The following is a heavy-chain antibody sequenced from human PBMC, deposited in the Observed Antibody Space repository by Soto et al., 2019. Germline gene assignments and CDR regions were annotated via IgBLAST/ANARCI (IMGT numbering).Heavy chain of an antibody. J-gene: IGHJ4*02. CDR1: GGSISSSSYY. D-gene: IGHD3-10*01. CDR3: ARLAMVRGVGVYYFDD. CDR2: IYYSGST. Sequence: SETLSLTCTVSGGSISSSSYYWGWIRQPPGKGLEWIGSIYYSGSTYYNPSLKSRVTISVDTSKNQFSLKLSSVTAADTAVYYCARLAMVRGVGVYYFDDWGQGTLVTVSS. V-gene: IGHV4-39*01.